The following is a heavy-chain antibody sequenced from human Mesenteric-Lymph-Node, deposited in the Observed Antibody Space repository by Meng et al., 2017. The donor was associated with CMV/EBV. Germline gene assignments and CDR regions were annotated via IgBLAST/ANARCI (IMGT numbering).Heavy chain of an antibody. CDR1: GYTFTEYY. CDR2: INPNSGGT. CDR3: APRGVIIPGAFDY. D-gene: IGHD2-2*01. V-gene: IGHV1-2*02. J-gene: IGHJ4*02. Sequence: ASVKVSCKASGYTFTEYYLHWVRQAPGQGLEWMGWINPNSGGTKYAQRFQGRITMTRDTSISTAYMELNKLRSDDTAVYYCAPRGVIIPGAFDYWGQGTLVTVSS.